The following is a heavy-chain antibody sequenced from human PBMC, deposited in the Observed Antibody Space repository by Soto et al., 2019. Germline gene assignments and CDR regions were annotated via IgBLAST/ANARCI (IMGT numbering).Heavy chain of an antibody. CDR3: ARENYSNYVYYYYYYGMDV. CDR2: IYHSGST. J-gene: IGHJ6*02. Sequence: PSETLSLTCAVSGYSISSGYYWGWSRQPPGKGLEWIGSIYHSGSTYYNPSLKSRVTISVDTSKNQFSLKLSSVTAADTAVYYCARENYSNYVYYYYYYGMDVWGQGTTVTVSS. CDR1: GYSISSGYY. D-gene: IGHD4-4*01. V-gene: IGHV4-38-2*02.